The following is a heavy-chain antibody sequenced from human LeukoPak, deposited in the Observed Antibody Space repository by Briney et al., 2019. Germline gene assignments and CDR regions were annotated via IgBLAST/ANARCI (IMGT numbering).Heavy chain of an antibody. CDR3: ARERTGNNWFDP. CDR1: GGSISTYY. D-gene: IGHD1-1*01. CDR2: IYYSGSA. V-gene: IGHV4-59*01. J-gene: IGHJ5*02. Sequence: SETLSLTCTVSGGSISTYYWNWIRQPPGKGLEWLGYIYYSGSANYNPSLNSRVSISVDTSKNQVSLKLSSVTAADTAVYYCARERTGNNWFDPWGQGTLVTVSA.